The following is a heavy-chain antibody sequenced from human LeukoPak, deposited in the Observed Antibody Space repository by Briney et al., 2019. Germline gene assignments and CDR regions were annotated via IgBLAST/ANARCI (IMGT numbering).Heavy chain of an antibody. CDR2: IYHSGST. J-gene: IGHJ5*02. CDR1: SYSISSGSY. V-gene: IGHV4-38-2*02. CDR3: ARNRYYYGSGNYGVPNWFDP. D-gene: IGHD3-10*01. Sequence: SETLSLTCTVSSYSISSGSYWGWIRQPPGKGLEWIGSIYHSGSTYYNPSLKSRVTISVDTSKNQFSLKLSSVTAADTAMYYCARNRYYYGSGNYGVPNWFDPWGQGTLVTVSS.